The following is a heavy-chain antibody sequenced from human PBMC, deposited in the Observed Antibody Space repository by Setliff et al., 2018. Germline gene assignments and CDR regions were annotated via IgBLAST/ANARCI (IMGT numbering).Heavy chain of an antibody. CDR3: ALGYYYDSSGFDY. D-gene: IGHD3-22*01. CDR1: GFTFDDYT. CDR2: ISWNSGSI. Sequence: PGGSLSLSCAASGFTFDDYTMHWVRQAPGKGLEWVSGISWNSGSIGYADSVKGRFTISRDNAKNSLYLQMNSLRAEDTALYYCALGYYYDSSGFDYWGQGTLVTVSS. J-gene: IGHJ4*02. V-gene: IGHV3-9*01.